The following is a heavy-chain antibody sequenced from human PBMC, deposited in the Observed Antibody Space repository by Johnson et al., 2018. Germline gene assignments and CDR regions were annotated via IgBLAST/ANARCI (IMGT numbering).Heavy chain of an antibody. CDR3: AILNPAGYGVDV. V-gene: IGHV4-59*03. Sequence: QVQLQESGPGLVKPSESXSLTCTVSGGSISSYYWSWIRQPPGKGLEWLGLIYYSGSTNYNPSLKSRVTISVDTSKNQFSLKLSSVTATDTAVYYCAILNPAGYGVDVWGQGTTVTVSS. CDR2: IYYSGST. CDR1: GGSISSYY. J-gene: IGHJ6*02.